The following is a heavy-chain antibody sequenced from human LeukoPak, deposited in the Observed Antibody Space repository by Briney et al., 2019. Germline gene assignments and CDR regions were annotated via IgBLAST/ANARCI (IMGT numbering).Heavy chain of an antibody. CDR2: IRWKSGAS. CDR3: ARGEYSSSPAY. Sequence: PGRSLRLSCAASGFSFDDYDMHWVRQAPGKGLEWVSGIRWKSGASDYADSVRGRFTISRDNAKNSLYLQMNSLRAEDTAVYYCARGEYSSSPAYWGQGTLVTVSS. J-gene: IGHJ4*02. D-gene: IGHD6-13*01. CDR1: GFSFDDYD. V-gene: IGHV3-9*01.